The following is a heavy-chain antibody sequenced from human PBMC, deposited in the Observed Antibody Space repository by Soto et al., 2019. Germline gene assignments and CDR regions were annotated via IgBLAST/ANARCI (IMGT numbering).Heavy chain of an antibody. D-gene: IGHD5-18*01. CDR2: IWYDGSNK. Sequence: GLRLISKEPGKGLEWVAVIWYDGSNKYYADSVKGRFTISRDNSKNTLYLQMNSLRAEGTAVYYCARGIQLRVGPAVSAFRGHRTLVLGSS. CDR3: ARGIQLRVGPAVSAF. V-gene: IGHV3-33*01. J-gene: IGHJ4*01. CDR1: G.